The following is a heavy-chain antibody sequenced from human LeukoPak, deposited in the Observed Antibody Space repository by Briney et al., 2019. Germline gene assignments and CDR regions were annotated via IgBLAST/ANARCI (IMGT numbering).Heavy chain of an antibody. J-gene: IGHJ5*02. V-gene: IGHV1-18*01. CDR2: ISAYNGNT. Sequence: ASVKVSCKASGYTFTSYGISWVRQAPGQGLEWMGWISAYNGNTNYAQKVQGRVTVTTDTSTSTAYMELRSLTSDDTAVYYCARDHCSSTSCPTNWFDPWGQGTLVTVSS. D-gene: IGHD2-2*01. CDR3: ARDHCSSTSCPTNWFDP. CDR1: GYTFTSYG.